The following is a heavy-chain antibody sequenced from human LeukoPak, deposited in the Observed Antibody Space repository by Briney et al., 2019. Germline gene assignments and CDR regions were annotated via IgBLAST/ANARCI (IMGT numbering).Heavy chain of an antibody. CDR3: AREDYVGGRWFDS. D-gene: IGHD3-16*01. CDR1: GFTFSSYG. J-gene: IGHJ5*01. V-gene: IGHV3-48*01. CDR2: ISGSGSSS. Sequence: GGSLRLSRAASGFTFSSYGISWVRQAPGKGLEWVSYISGSGSSSYHADSVKGRFSLSTDNSQKSLYLQMNSLRAEDTAVYYCAREDYVGGRWFDSWGQGTLVTVSS.